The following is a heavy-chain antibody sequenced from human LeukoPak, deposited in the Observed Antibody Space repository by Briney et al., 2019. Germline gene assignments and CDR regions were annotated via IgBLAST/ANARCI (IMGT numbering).Heavy chain of an antibody. V-gene: IGHV4-39*07. CDR2: IYHSGST. CDR3: ASPGGNHGTYFDY. Sequence: SETLSLTCTVSGGSISSSSYYWGWIRQPPGKGLEWIGSIYHSGSTYYNPSLKSRVTISVDTSRNQFSLKLRSVTAADTAVYYCASPGGNHGTYFDYWGQGTLVTVSS. CDR1: GGSISSSSYY. D-gene: IGHD1-14*01. J-gene: IGHJ4*02.